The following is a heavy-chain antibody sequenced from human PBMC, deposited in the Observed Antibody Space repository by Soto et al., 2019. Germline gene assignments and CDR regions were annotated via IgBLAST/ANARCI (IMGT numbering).Heavy chain of an antibody. Sequence: ASVKVSCKTSGYFFNDYHMHWVRKAPGQGLEWMGWINPKNGDTNYAQKFRDRVTMTRDTSISTVYIELSRLTSDDTAVYYCAREAGASNIAAVLLDPWGQGTLVTVSS. CDR1: GYFFNDYH. CDR3: AREAGASNIAAVLLDP. CDR2: INPKNGDT. D-gene: IGHD3-3*02. V-gene: IGHV1-2*02. J-gene: IGHJ5*02.